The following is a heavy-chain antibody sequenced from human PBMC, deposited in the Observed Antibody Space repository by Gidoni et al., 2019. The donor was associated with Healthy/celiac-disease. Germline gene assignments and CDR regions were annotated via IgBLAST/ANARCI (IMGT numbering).Heavy chain of an antibody. CDR2: IYSWGRT. D-gene: IGHD2-15*01. CDR1: GFTVSSNY. J-gene: IGHJ4*02. V-gene: IGHV3-53*01. Sequence: EVQLVESGGGLIKPGGSLRLSCAASGFTVSSNYMRWVRQAPGKGLEWVSVIYSWGRTYCADSVKGRFTISRDNSKNTLYLQMISRRAEDTAVYYCAGAYCSGGSCYVYFDYWGQGTLVTVS. CDR3: AGAYCSGGSCYVYFDY.